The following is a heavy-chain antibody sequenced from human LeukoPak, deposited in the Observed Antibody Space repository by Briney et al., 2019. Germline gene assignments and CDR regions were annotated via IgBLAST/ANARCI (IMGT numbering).Heavy chain of an antibody. V-gene: IGHV4-59*01. CDR3: ARARAYSNQGFYYSGMDV. J-gene: IGHJ6*02. Sequence: ASETLSLTCTVSGGSIRRDYWSWIRQPPEKGLEWVGYISYSGSTSYNPSLESRVTMSVDTSKNQVSLKVNSVTAAATAVYFCARARAYSNQGFYYSGMDVWGQGTTVTVSS. CDR1: GGSIRRDY. D-gene: IGHD4-11*01. CDR2: ISYSGST.